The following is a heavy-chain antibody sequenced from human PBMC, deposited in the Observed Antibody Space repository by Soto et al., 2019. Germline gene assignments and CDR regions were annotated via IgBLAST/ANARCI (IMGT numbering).Heavy chain of an antibody. Sequence: GGSLRLSCAASGFTFSSYSMNWVRQAPGKGLEWVSSISSSSSYIYYADSVKGRFTISRDNAKNSLYLQMNSLRAEDTAVYYCARDYPYGSGSYYNSLYWYFDLWGRGTLVTVSS. CDR3: ARDYPYGSGSYYNSLYWYFDL. V-gene: IGHV3-21*01. CDR1: GFTFSSYS. D-gene: IGHD3-10*01. CDR2: ISSSSSYI. J-gene: IGHJ2*01.